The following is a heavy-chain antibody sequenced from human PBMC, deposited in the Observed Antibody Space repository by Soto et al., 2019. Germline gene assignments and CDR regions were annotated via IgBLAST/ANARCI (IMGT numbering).Heavy chain of an antibody. D-gene: IGHD1-26*01. J-gene: IGHJ4*02. V-gene: IGHV3-33*08. CDR1: GFTFSNYG. CDR3: ARLSGSYSFDY. CDR2: IWYDGSNR. Sequence: GGSLRLSCAASGFTFSNYGMHWVRQAPGKGLEWVAVIWYDGSNRYYADSVKGRFTISRDNSKNTLSLQMDSLRAEDTAVYYCARLSGSYSFDYWGQGTLVTVSS.